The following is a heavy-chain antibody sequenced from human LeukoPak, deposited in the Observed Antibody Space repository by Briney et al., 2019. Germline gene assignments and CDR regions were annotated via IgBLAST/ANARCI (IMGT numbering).Heavy chain of an antibody. V-gene: IGHV4-34*01. J-gene: IGHJ4*02. CDR2: VNHGGST. CDR3: ARGSGNARDVVPAAKPFDY. Sequence: SETLSLTCAVYGGSFSGYYWSWIRQPPGKGLEWIGEVNHGGSTNYNPSLKSRVTISVDTSKNQFSLKLSSVTAADTAVYYCARGSGNARDVVPAAKPFDYWGQGTLVTVSS. CDR1: GGSFSGYY. D-gene: IGHD2-2*01.